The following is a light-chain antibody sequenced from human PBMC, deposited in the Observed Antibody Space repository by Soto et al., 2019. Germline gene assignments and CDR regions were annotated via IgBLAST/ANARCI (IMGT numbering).Light chain of an antibody. Sequence: EIVLTQSPATLSLSPGERATLSCRASQSVSSYLAWYQQKPGQAPRLLIYAASNRHTGIPARFSGSGSGTDFTLTISSLEPEDFVVYYCQQRSNWPPLTFGQGTKVEIK. CDR1: QSVSSY. V-gene: IGKV3-11*01. CDR3: QQRSNWPPLT. CDR2: AAS. J-gene: IGKJ1*01.